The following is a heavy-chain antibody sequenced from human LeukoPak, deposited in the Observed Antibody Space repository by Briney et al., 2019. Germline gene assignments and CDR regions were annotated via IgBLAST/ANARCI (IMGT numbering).Heavy chain of an antibody. CDR2: ISSSSSYT. J-gene: IGHJ3*02. CDR1: GFTFNSYS. V-gene: IGHV3-21*05. D-gene: IGHD2-15*01. CDR3: ARVLEYCSGGSCYSGATDAFDI. Sequence: GGSLRLSCAASGFTFNSYSMNWVRQAPGKGLEWVSYISSSSSYTNYADSVKGRFTISRDNAKNSLYLQMNSLRAEDTAVYYCARVLEYCSGGSCYSGATDAFDIWGQGTMVTVSS.